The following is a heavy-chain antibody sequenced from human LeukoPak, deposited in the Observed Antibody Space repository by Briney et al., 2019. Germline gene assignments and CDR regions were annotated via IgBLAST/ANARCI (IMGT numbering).Heavy chain of an antibody. Sequence: SGTLSLTCTVSGGSISSYYWSWIRQPAGKGLEWIGRIYTSGSTNYNPSLKSRVTMSVDTSKNQFSLKLSSVTAADTAVYYCARGDLKYSSSSDYYYYMDVWGKGTTVTVSS. CDR2: IYTSGST. D-gene: IGHD6-6*01. CDR1: GGSISSYY. V-gene: IGHV4-4*07. J-gene: IGHJ6*03. CDR3: ARGDLKYSSSSDYYYYMDV.